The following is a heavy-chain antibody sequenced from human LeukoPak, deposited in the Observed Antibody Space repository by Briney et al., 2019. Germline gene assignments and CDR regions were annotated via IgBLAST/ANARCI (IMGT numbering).Heavy chain of an antibody. D-gene: IGHD3-9*01. Sequence: SGGSLRLSCAASGFTFDDCAMHWVRHAPGKGLEWVSGISWNSGSIDYADSVKGRFTISRDNAKNSLYLQMNSLRAEDTALYYCAKGVGSGTSYYDILTGYYGDAYYYYGMDVWGQGTTVTVSS. J-gene: IGHJ6*02. CDR1: GFTFDDCA. CDR2: ISWNSGSI. CDR3: AKGVGSGTSYYDILTGYYGDAYYYYGMDV. V-gene: IGHV3-9*01.